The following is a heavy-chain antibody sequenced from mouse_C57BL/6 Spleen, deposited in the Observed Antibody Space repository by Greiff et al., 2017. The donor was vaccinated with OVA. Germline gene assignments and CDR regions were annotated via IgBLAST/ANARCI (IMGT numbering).Heavy chain of an antibody. Sequence: VQLQQSGPELVKPGASVKISCKASGYSFTGYYMNWVKQSPEKSLEWIGELNPSTGGTTYNQKFKAKATLTVDKSSSTAYMQLKSLTSEDSAVYYCARPLGRGYFDVWGTGTTVTVSS. CDR3: ARPLGRGYFDV. V-gene: IGHV1-42*01. D-gene: IGHD4-1*01. CDR2: LNPSTGGT. CDR1: GYSFTGYY. J-gene: IGHJ1*03.